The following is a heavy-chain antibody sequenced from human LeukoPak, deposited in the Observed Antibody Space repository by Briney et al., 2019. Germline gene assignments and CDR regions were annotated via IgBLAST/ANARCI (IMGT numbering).Heavy chain of an antibody. CDR3: ARAAYYYDGSGYYLGD. Sequence: ASVKVSCKASGYTFTDYYMHWVRQAPGQGLEWMGRINPDSGGTNYAQKFQARVTMTRDTSISTAYMELSRLRSDDTALYYCARAAYYYDGSGYYLGDWGQGTLVTVSS. CDR2: INPDSGGT. D-gene: IGHD3-22*01. V-gene: IGHV1-2*06. J-gene: IGHJ4*02. CDR1: GYTFTDYY.